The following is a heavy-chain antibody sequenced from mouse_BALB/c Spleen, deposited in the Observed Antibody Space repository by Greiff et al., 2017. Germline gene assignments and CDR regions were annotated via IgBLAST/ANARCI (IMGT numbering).Heavy chain of an antibody. CDR2: ISYDGSN. D-gene: IGHD2-10*02. CDR3: ARDRSSYGSYYFDY. CDR1: GYSITSGYY. J-gene: IGHJ2*01. V-gene: IGHV3-6*02. Sequence: ESGPGLVKPSQSLSLTCSVTGYSITSGYYWNWIRQFPGNKLEWMGYISYDGSNNYNPSLKNRISITRDTSKNQFFLKLNSVTTEDTATYYCARDRSSYGSYYFDYWGQGTTLTVSS.